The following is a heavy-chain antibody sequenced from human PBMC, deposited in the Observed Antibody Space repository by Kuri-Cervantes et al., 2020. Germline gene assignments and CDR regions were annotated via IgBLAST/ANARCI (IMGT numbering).Heavy chain of an antibody. CDR2: IQFSDSKT. CDR1: GYNFPSHW. D-gene: IGHD3-22*01. J-gene: IGHJ4*02. CDR3: ARCDGYFEYYFDY. Sequence: GESLKISCKVSGYNFPSHWIGWVRQMPGKGLEWMGIIQFSDSKTYYSPSFQGQVTISADKSISTAYLQWSGLKAADSAMYYCARCDGYFEYYFDYWGQGTLVTVSS. V-gene: IGHV5-51*01.